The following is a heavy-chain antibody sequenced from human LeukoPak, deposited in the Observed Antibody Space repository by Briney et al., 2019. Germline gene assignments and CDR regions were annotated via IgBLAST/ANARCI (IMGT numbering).Heavy chain of an antibody. J-gene: IGHJ4*02. CDR2: INPNSGGT. Sequence: ASVKVSCKASGYTFTGYYMHWVRQAPGQGLEWMGWINPNSGGTNYAQKFQVRGTMTRDTSISTAYMELSRLRSDDTAVYYCARSAESSSWVEFGYWGQGTLVTVSS. D-gene: IGHD6-13*01. V-gene: IGHV1-2*02. CDR1: GYTFTGYY. CDR3: ARSAESSSWVEFGY.